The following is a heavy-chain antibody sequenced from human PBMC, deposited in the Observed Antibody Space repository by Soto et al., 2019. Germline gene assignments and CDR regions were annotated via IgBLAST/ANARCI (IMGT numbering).Heavy chain of an antibody. D-gene: IGHD5-12*01. V-gene: IGHV1-69*06. CDR3: GREPRGFFVYSYSGMPV. Sequence: QVQLVQSGAEVKKPGSSVKVSCKASGGTFSSYAISWVRQAPGQGLEWMGGIIPIFGTANYAQKFQGRVTITADKSTSTAYMELSSLSSEDTAVYYCGREPRGFFVYSYSGMPVWGQGTTVTVSS. CDR1: GGTFSSYA. CDR2: IIPIFGTA. J-gene: IGHJ6*02.